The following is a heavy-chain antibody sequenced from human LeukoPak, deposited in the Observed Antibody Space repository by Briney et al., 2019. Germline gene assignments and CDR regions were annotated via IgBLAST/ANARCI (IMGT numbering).Heavy chain of an antibody. V-gene: IGHV3-7*01. CDR3: ARDGRGASTQYNWFDP. Sequence: PGGSLGLSCAASGFTFSNYWMSWVRQAPGKGLEWVANIKQDGSEKYYVDSVKGRFTISRDNAKTSLYLQMNSLRAEDTAVYYCARDGRGASTQYNWFDPWGQGTLVTVSS. J-gene: IGHJ5*02. CDR1: GFTFSNYW. D-gene: IGHD4/OR15-4a*01. CDR2: IKQDGSEK.